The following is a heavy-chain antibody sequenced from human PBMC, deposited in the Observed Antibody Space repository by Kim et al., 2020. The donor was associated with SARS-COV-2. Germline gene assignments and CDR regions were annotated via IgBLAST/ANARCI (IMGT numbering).Heavy chain of an antibody. CDR2: ISSRGPAI. CDR3: ARPSVAGTGY. Sequence: GGSLRLSCAGSGFSFSSYDLNWVRQAPGRGLEWVSYISSRGPAIYYADSVKGRFTISRDNAKNSLYLQMNSLRVEDTAVYYCARPSVAGTGYCGQGTLVTVSS. D-gene: IGHD6-19*01. V-gene: IGHV3-48*03. J-gene: IGHJ4*02. CDR1: GFSFSSYD.